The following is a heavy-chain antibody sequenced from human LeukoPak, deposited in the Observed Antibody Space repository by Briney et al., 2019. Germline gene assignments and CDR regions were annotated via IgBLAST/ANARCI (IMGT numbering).Heavy chain of an antibody. V-gene: IGHV4-31*03. CDR2: IFYSGST. Sequence: SQTLSLTCTVSGGSISSGGFYWSWVRQHPGKGLEWIGYIFYSGSTYYNPSLKSRISISVDTSKNQFSLKLTSVTAADTAVYYCARVIRGSGSEHFQHWGQGALVTVSS. CDR3: ARVIRGSGSEHFQH. D-gene: IGHD3-10*01. J-gene: IGHJ1*01. CDR1: GGSISSGGFY.